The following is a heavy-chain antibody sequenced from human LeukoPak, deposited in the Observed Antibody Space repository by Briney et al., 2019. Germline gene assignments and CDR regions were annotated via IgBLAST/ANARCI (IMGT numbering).Heavy chain of an antibody. CDR3: ARDLYCSGGSCYDRYFDY. CDR2: IYHSGST. J-gene: IGHJ4*02. V-gene: IGHV4-38-2*02. CDR1: GYSISSGYY. Sequence: SETLSLTCTVSGYSISSGYYWGWIRQPPGKGLEWIGSIYHSGSTYYNPSLKSRVTISVDTSKNQFSLKLSSVTAADTAVYCCARDLYCSGGSCYDRYFDYRGQGTLVTVSS. D-gene: IGHD2-15*01.